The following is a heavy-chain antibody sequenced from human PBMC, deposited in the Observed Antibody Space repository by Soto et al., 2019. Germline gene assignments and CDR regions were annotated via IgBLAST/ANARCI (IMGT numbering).Heavy chain of an antibody. J-gene: IGHJ3*02. D-gene: IGHD3-10*01. CDR3: ARRPGFGHAFDI. V-gene: IGHV4-59*08. CDR1: GGSISSYY. CDR2: MYYSGST. Sequence: QVQLQESGPGLVKPSETLSLTCTVSGGSISSYYWTWIRQPPGKGLEWIGYMYYSGSTNYNPSLRSRVTDSVARSTNQVSLKLSSVTAADTAVYYCARRPGFGHAFDIWGQGTMVTVSS.